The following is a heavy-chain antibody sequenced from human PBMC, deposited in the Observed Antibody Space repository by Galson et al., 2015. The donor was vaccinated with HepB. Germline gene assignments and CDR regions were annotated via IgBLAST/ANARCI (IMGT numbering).Heavy chain of an antibody. J-gene: IGHJ6*02. CDR3: ARGKRYDHSSGYYYYHGLDV. D-gene: IGHD3-22*01. V-gene: IGHV4-34*01. CDR1: GGSFSGHY. Sequence: SETLSLTCAVYGGSFSGHYWSWIRQPPGKGLEWIGETNHSGITNYDPSLKSRVTISVDTSKNQFSLKLTSVTAADTAVYYCARGKRYDHSSGYYYYHGLDVWGPGTTVTVSS. CDR2: TNHSGIT.